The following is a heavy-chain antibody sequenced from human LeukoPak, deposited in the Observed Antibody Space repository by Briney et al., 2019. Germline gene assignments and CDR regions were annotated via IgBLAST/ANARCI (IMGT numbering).Heavy chain of an antibody. V-gene: IGHV3-15*01. CDR2: IKSKTDGGTT. CDR1: GFTFSTAW. Sequence: PGGSLRLSCAASGFTFSTAWMSRVRQAPGKGLEWVARIKSKTDGGTTDYAAPVKGRFTISRDESKNTLYLQMNSLKTEDTAVYYCTTQRWLGLYFASYWGQGTLVTVPS. D-gene: IGHD6-19*01. J-gene: IGHJ4*02. CDR3: TTQRWLGLYFASY.